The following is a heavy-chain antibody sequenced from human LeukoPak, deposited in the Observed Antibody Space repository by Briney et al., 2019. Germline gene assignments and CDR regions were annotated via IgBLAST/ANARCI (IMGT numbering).Heavy chain of an antibody. V-gene: IGHV3-30*02. Sequence: GGSLRLSCAASGFTFSSYGMHWVRQAPGKGLEWVAFIRYDGSNKYYADSVKGRFTISRDNSKNTLYLQMNSLRAEDTAVYYCAKDRGIQLWLPMDYWGQGTLVTVSS. J-gene: IGHJ4*02. D-gene: IGHD5-18*01. CDR1: GFTFSSYG. CDR3: AKDRGIQLWLPMDY. CDR2: IRYDGSNK.